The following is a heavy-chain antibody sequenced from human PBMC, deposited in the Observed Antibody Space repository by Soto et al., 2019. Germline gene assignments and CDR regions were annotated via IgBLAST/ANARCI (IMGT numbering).Heavy chain of an antibody. D-gene: IGHD3-3*01. J-gene: IGHJ6*02. Sequence: SVKVSCKASGFTFTISAVQCVLQSLGQRLEGIGWIVVGSGNTNYAQKFQERVTITRDMSTSTAYMELSSLRSEDTAVYYCAAVDYDFWSGYLSMDVWGQGTTVTV. CDR2: IVVGSGNT. CDR1: GFTFTISA. CDR3: AAVDYDFWSGYLSMDV. V-gene: IGHV1-58*01.